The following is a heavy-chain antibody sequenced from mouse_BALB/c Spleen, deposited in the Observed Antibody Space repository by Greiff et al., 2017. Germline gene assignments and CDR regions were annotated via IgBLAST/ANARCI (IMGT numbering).Heavy chain of an antibody. CDR3: ARTGTDAMDY. V-gene: IGHV1-80*01. J-gene: IGHJ4*01. CDR1: GYAFSSYW. D-gene: IGHD4-1*01. CDR2: IYPGDGDT. Sequence: VKLMESGAELVRPGSSVKISCKASGYAFSSYWMNWVKQRPGQGLEWIGQIYPGDGDTNYNGKFKGKATLTADKSSSTAYMQLSSLTSEDSAVYFCARTGTDAMDYWGQGTSVTVSS.